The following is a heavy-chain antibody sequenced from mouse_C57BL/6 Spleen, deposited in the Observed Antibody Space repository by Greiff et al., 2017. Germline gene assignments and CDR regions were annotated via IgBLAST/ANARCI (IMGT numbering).Heavy chain of an antibody. CDR1: GYTFTSYW. CDR3: ARSGKGNAKDY. CDR2: IDPSDSYT. Sequence: QVQLKQPGAELVKPGASVKLSCKASGYTFTSYWMQWVKQRPGQGLEWIGEIDPSDSYTNYKQKFKGKGTLTVDTSSSTAYMQLSSLTSEDAAVYYCARSGKGNAKDYWGQGTSVTVSS. D-gene: IGHD3-2*02. J-gene: IGHJ4*01. V-gene: IGHV1-50*01.